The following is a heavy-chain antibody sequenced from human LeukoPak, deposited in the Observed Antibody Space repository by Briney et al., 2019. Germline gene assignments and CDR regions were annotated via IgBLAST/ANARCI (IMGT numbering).Heavy chain of an antibody. V-gene: IGHV3-23*01. CDR2: ISGSGGST. D-gene: IGHD3-3*01. Sequence: GGSLRLSCAASGFTFSSYAMSWVRQAPGKGLEWVSAISGSGGSTYYADSVKGRFTISRDNSKNTLYLQMNSLRAEDTAVYYCAKDLTIFGVVIIRFSGYWGQGTLVTVSS. J-gene: IGHJ4*02. CDR3: AKDLTIFGVVIIRFSGY. CDR1: GFTFSSYA.